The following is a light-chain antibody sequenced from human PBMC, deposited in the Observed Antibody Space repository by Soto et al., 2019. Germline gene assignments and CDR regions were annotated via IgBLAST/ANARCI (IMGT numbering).Light chain of an antibody. CDR3: NSYTSSNTYV. CDR1: SSDVGAHNF. V-gene: IGLV2-14*01. Sequence: QSALTQPASVSGSPGQVITISCSGCSSDVGAHNFVSWYQHHPGKAPKLMIYAVSNRPSGVSKRFSGSKSGNTASLTITGLQAEDVAEYYCNSYTSSNTYVFGSGTKVTVL. J-gene: IGLJ1*01. CDR2: AVS.